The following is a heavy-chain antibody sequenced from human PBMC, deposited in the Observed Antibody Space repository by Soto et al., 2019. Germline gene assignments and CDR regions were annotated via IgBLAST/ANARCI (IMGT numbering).Heavy chain of an antibody. CDR1: GYTFTGYY. Sequence: ASVKVSCKASGYTFTGYYMHWVRQAPGQGLEWMGWINPHSGGTKYALKFQGRVTMNRDTSISTAYMELSRLRSDDTAFYYCARNYGKTWNDVSYRLDDWGQGTLVTVSS. D-gene: IGHD1-1*01. CDR2: INPHSGGT. V-gene: IGHV1-2*02. CDR3: ARNYGKTWNDVSYRLDD. J-gene: IGHJ4*02.